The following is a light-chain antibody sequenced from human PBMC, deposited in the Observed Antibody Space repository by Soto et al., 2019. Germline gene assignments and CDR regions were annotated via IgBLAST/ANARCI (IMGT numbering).Light chain of an antibody. CDR3: SSFAGSNNFPYV. CDR1: SSDVGAYDS. J-gene: IGLJ1*01. V-gene: IGLV2-8*01. CDR2: EIN. Sequence: QSVLTQPPSASGSPGQSVTISCTGTSSDVGAYDSVSWYQQHPGKAPKLMIYEINKRPSGVPDRFSGSKSGNTASLTVSGLQAEDEADYYCSSFAGSNNFPYVSGTGTKVTVL.